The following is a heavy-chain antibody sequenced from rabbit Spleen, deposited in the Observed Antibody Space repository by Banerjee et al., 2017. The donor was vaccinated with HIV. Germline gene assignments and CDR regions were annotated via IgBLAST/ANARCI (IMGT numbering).Heavy chain of an antibody. J-gene: IGHJ4*01. CDR1: GIDFTNYY. Sequence: QLTETGGGLVQPGGSLTLSCKASGIDFTNYYINWVRQAPGKGLEWIGIIYAARGTTDYASWVNGRFTISSDNAQSTVDLKMTSLTAADTATYFCARDLAAVIGWNLYLWGPGTLVTVS. V-gene: IGHV1S7*01. CDR2: IYAARGTT. D-gene: IGHD1-1*01. CDR3: ARDLAAVIGWNLYL.